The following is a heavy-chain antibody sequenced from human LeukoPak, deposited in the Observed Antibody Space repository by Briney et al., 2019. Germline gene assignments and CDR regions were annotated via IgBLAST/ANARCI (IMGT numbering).Heavy chain of an antibody. D-gene: IGHD6-13*01. CDR2: LYSGGST. Sequence: GGSLRLSCAASGFTVSSNYMSWVRQAPGQGLEWVSVLYSGGSTYYADSVKGRFTISRDNSKNTLYLQMNSLRAEDTAVYYCARDRGIAAPMDVWGKGTTVIVSS. CDR3: ARDRGIAAPMDV. J-gene: IGHJ6*03. V-gene: IGHV3-66*02. CDR1: GFTVSSNY.